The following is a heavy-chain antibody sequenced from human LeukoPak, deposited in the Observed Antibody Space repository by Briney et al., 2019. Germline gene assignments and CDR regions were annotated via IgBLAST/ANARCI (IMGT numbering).Heavy chain of an antibody. Sequence: GGSLRLSCAASGFTFSSYAMHWVRQAPGKGLEWVAVISYDGSNKYYADSVKGRFTISRDNSKNTLYLQMNSLGAEDTAVYYCAQSVDPHDAFDIWGQGTMVTASS. D-gene: IGHD6-19*01. CDR3: AQSVDPHDAFDI. V-gene: IGHV3-30-3*01. CDR1: GFTFSSYA. J-gene: IGHJ3*02. CDR2: ISYDGSNK.